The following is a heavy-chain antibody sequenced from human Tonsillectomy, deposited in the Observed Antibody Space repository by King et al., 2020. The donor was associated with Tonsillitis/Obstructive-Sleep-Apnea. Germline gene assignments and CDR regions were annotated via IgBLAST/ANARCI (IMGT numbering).Heavy chain of an antibody. V-gene: IGHV1-18*04. CDR2: SSAYNGNT. CDR3: ARDPFCGGVCSSAYYYFDL. CDR1: GYTFTTYG. D-gene: IGHD2-21*02. Sequence: QLVQSGPEVKKPGASVTVSCRASGYTFTTYGVSWVRRAPGQGLEWMGWSSAYNGNTNYAQKLQGRVTMTTDTSTSTAYLELRSLRSDDTAVYYCARDPFCGGVCSSAYYYFDLWGPGTLVTVSS. J-gene: IGHJ2*01.